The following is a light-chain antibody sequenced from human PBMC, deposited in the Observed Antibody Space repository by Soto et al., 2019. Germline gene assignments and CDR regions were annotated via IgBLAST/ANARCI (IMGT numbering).Light chain of an antibody. CDR2: GAS. J-gene: IGKJ4*01. V-gene: IGKV3-20*01. CDR3: QHFDDSLT. CDR1: QSVSSSY. Sequence: EIVLTQSPGTLSLSPGERATLSCRASQSVSSSYLVWYQQKPGQAPRLLIYGASSRATGIPDRFSGRGSGTDFTLTISRLEPEDFAVYYCQHFDDSLTFGGGTKVEIK.